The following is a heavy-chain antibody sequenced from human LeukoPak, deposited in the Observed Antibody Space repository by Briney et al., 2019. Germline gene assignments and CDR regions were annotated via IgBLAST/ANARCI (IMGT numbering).Heavy chain of an antibody. J-gene: IGHJ6*03. Sequence: ASVKVSCKASGYTFTSYYMHWVRQVPGQGLEWMGIINPSGGSTSYAQKFQGRVTMTRDTSTSTVYMELSSLRSEDTAVYYCAGDFGLITMIGDYYYMDVWGKGTTVTVSS. CDR1: GYTFTSYY. D-gene: IGHD3-22*01. CDR3: AGDFGLITMIGDYYYMDV. V-gene: IGHV1-46*01. CDR2: INPSGGST.